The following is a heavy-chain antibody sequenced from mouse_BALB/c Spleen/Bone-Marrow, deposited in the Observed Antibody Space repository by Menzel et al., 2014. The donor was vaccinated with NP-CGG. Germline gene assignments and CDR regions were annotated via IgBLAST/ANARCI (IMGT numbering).Heavy chain of an antibody. CDR1: GFTFXTCA. CDR2: ISSGGSYT. D-gene: IGHD2-3*01. J-gene: IGHJ3*01. V-gene: IGHV5-9-3*01. CDR3: ASPDGYYETY. Sequence: VQVVESGGGLVKPGGSLKLSCAASGFTFXTCAMSWVRQTPEKRLEWVATISSGGSYTYYPDSVKGRFTISRDNAKNTLYLQMSCLGSEDTAMYYCASPDGYYETYWGQGTLVTVSA.